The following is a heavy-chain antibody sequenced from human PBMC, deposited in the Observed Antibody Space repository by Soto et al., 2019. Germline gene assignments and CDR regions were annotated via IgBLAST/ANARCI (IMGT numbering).Heavy chain of an antibody. J-gene: IGHJ6*02. Sequence: GGSLRLSCAASGFTFSSYAMHWVRQAPGKGLEWVAVISYDGSNKYYADSVKGRFTISRDNSKNTLYLQMNSLRAEDTAVYYCAREPVMIFGVVIAYYYYGMDVWGQGTTVTVSS. CDR2: ISYDGSNK. CDR3: AREPVMIFGVVIAYYYYGMDV. CDR1: GFTFSSYA. V-gene: IGHV3-30-3*01. D-gene: IGHD3-3*01.